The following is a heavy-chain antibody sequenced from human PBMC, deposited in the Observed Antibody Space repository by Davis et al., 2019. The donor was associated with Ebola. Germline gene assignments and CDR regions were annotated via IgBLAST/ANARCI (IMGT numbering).Heavy chain of an antibody. Sequence: ASVKVSCRASESAFTSHFIHWVRQAPGQGLEWMGVINPSGGFTTYAQKFQGRVTMTSDTSAGTVNMELSSLRSEDTDVYYCARDFDPIFGVVEFTVGSGLFDPWGQGTLVTVSS. CDR2: INPSGGFT. CDR1: ESAFTSHF. D-gene: IGHD3-3*01. CDR3: ARDFDPIFGVVEFTVGSGLFDP. V-gene: IGHV1-46*01. J-gene: IGHJ5*02.